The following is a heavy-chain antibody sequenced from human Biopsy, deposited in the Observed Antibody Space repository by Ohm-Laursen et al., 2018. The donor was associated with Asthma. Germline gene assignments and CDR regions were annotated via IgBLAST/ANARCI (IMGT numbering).Heavy chain of an antibody. Sequence: GSLRLPCTASGFTFSNYAMTWVRQAPGKGLEWVSAISGGGGGTKYADSVKGRFTISRDNSKNTLSLQMSSLRAEDTALYYCAKDLSKAVGGSNDYYYGMDVWGQGTTVTVAS. V-gene: IGHV3-23*01. CDR2: ISGGGGGT. J-gene: IGHJ6*02. D-gene: IGHD6-19*01. CDR3: AKDLSKAVGGSNDYYYGMDV. CDR1: GFTFSNYA.